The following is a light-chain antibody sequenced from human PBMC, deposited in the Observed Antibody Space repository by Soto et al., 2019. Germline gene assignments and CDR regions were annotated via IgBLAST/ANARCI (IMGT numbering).Light chain of an antibody. Sequence: EVVLTQSPATLSLSPGESATLSCRASQSVSVNFAWYQQKPGQAPRPLIYSASDRAPGIPARFSGRGSGTYFTLTISSLEPEDFAVYYCQERNRWPRGTLGVGTKVDIK. V-gene: IGKV3-11*01. J-gene: IGKJ4*01. CDR1: QSVSVN. CDR2: SAS. CDR3: QERNRWPRGT.